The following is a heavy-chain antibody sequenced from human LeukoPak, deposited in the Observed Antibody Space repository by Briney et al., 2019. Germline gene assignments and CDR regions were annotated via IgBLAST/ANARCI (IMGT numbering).Heavy chain of an antibody. CDR3: AKDRLKGYFDY. V-gene: IGHV3-30*02. J-gene: IGHJ4*02. CDR2: IHYDGSNK. CDR1: GFTFSSEG. Sequence: PGGSLRLSCAASGFTFSSEGMHWVRQAPGKGLVWVSFIHYDGSNKYYADSVKGRFTISRDNSKNTLYLQMNSLRAEDTAVYYCAKDRLKGYFDYWGQGTLVTVSS. D-gene: IGHD5-12*01.